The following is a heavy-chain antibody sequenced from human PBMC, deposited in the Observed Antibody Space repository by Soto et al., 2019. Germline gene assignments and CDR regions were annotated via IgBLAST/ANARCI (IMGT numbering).Heavy chain of an antibody. CDR1: GASISSTSSGDW. Sequence: QVQLQESGPGLVKPSVPLSLTCTVSGASISSTSSGDWWSWVRQPPGKGLEWIGEVHHSANTNYNQSPKSRFTMSVDKSKNQFSLRLSSVAAADTAVDYCAQMVGATLFDYWGQGTRVTVSS. J-gene: IGHJ4*02. CDR2: VHHSANT. V-gene: IGHV4-4*02. D-gene: IGHD1-26*01. CDR3: AQMVGATLFDY.